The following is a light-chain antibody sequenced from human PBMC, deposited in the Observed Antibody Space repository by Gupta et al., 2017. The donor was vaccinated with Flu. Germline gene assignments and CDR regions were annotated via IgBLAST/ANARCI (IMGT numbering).Light chain of an antibody. CDR3: MQRLEYPCT. CDR1: QSLLDSVDGNTY. CDR2: MVS. J-gene: IGKJ3*01. Sequence: TPGEPASISCRSRQSLLDSVDGNTYLDWYLQKPGQSPQLLIYMVSSRASGVPDRFSGSGSGTDFTLKISRVEAEDVGIYYCMQRLEYPCTFGPGTKVDIK. V-gene: IGKV2-40*01.